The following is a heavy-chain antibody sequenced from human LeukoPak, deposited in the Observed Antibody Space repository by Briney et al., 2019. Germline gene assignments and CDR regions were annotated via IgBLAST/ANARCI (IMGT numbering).Heavy chain of an antibody. CDR2: ISAYNGNT. D-gene: IGHD6-19*01. J-gene: IGHJ6*03. CDR3: ARETAVAVHYYYYMDV. CDR1: GYTFTSYG. V-gene: IGHV1-18*01. Sequence: AASVKVSCKASGYTFTSYGISWVRQAPGQGLEWMGWISAYNGNTNYAQKLQGRVTMTTDTSTSTAYMELRSLRSDDTAVYYCARETAVAVHYYYYMDVWGKGTTVTVSS.